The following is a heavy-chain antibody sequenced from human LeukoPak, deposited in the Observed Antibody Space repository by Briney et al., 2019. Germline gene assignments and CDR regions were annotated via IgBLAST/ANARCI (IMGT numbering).Heavy chain of an antibody. V-gene: IGHV3-23*01. CDR1: GFTFSSYA. CDR3: AKGPEQYYYDSSGSPWYFDY. J-gene: IGHJ4*02. D-gene: IGHD3-22*01. CDR2: ISGSGGST. Sequence: GGSLRLSCAASGFTFSSYAMSWVRQAPGKGLEWVSAISGSGGSTYYADSVKGRFTISRDNSKNTLYLQMNSLRAEDTAVYYCAKGPEQYYYDSSGSPWYFDYWGQGTLVTVSS.